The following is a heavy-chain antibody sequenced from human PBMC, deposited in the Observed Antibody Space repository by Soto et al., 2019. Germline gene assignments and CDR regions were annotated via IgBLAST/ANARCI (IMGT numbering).Heavy chain of an antibody. CDR2: IIPIFGTA. CDR1: GYTFTSYD. Sequence: ASVKVSCKASGYTFTSYDINWVRQATGQGLEWMGGIIPIFGTADYAQRFQGRVTITADESTSTAYMELSSLRAEDTAVYYCAKDFGYNYGYDAFDIWGQGTMVTVSS. D-gene: IGHD5-18*01. CDR3: AKDFGYNYGYDAFDI. J-gene: IGHJ3*02. V-gene: IGHV1-69*13.